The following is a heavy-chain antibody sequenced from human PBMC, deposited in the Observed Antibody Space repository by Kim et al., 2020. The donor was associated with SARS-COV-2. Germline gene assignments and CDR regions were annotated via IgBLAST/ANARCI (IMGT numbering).Heavy chain of an antibody. V-gene: IGHV1-18*04. CDR1: GYTFTSYG. J-gene: IGHJ4*02. CDR3: ARDLEDRRKVGATFALFDY. D-gene: IGHD1-26*01. CDR2: ISAYNGNT. Sequence: ASVKVSCKASGYTFTSYGISWVRQAPGQGLEWMGWISAYNGNTNYAQKLQGRVTMTTDTSTSAAYMELRSLRSDDTAVYYCARDLEDRRKVGATFALFDYWGQGTLVTVSS.